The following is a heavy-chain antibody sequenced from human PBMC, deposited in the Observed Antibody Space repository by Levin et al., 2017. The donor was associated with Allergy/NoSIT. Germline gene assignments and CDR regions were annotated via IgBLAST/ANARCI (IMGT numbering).Heavy chain of an antibody. J-gene: IGHJ2*01. Sequence: PGGSLRLSCKGSGYIFTNYWIGWMRQMPGKGLEWMGIIYPGDSDTRYSPSFQGQVTISADKSISTAYLQWSSLKASDTAMYYCARIGFGYNEDYWFFDRWGRGTLVTVSS. CDR1: GYIFTNYW. V-gene: IGHV5-51*01. CDR2: IYPGDSDT. D-gene: IGHD5-24*01. CDR3: ARIGFGYNEDYWFFDR.